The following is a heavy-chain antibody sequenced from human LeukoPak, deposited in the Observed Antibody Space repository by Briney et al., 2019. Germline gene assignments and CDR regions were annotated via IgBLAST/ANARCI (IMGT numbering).Heavy chain of an antibody. Sequence: SETLSLTCTVSGGSISSYYWSWIRQPPGKGLEWIGYIYYSGSTNYNPSLKSRVTISVDTSKNQFSLELSPVTAADTAVYYCARTHSGSYTGAYYFDYWGQGTLVTVSS. CDR2: IYYSGST. V-gene: IGHV4-59*01. D-gene: IGHD1-26*01. CDR3: ARTHSGSYTGAYYFDY. CDR1: GGSISSYY. J-gene: IGHJ4*02.